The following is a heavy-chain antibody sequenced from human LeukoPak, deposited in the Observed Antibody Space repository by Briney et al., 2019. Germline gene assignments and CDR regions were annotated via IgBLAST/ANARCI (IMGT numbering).Heavy chain of an antibody. CDR1: GFTFSSYA. CDR3: ARYGRAARNFDY. V-gene: IGHV3-23*01. J-gene: IGHJ4*02. CDR2: ISGSGGST. Sequence: GGSLRLSCAASGFTFSSYAMSWVRQAPGKGLEWVSAISGSGGSTYYADSVKGRFTISRDNAKNSLYLQMNSLRAEDTAVYYCARYGRAARNFDYWGQGTLVTVSS. D-gene: IGHD6-13*01.